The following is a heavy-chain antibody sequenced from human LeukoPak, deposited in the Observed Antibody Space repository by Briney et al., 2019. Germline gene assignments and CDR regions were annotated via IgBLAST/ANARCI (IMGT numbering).Heavy chain of an antibody. Sequence: GGSLRLSCAASGFTFSSYSINWVRQAPGKGLEWVSSISSSSSYIYYADSVKGRFTISRDNAKNSLYLQMNSLRVEDTAVYYCAREKDIVVVGDYWGQGTLVTVSS. D-gene: IGHD2-15*01. CDR1: GFTFSSYS. CDR3: AREKDIVVVGDY. V-gene: IGHV3-21*01. CDR2: ISSSSSYI. J-gene: IGHJ4*02.